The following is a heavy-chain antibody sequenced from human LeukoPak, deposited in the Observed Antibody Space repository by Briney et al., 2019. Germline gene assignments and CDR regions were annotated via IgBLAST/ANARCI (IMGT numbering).Heavy chain of an antibody. D-gene: IGHD3-22*01. CDR2: INPNSGGT. Sequence: ASVKVSCKASGYTFTGYYMHWVRQAPGQGLERMGWINPNSGGTNYAQKFQGRVTITRDTSISTAYMELSRLRSDDTAVYYCARAGVVVIFGDYWGQGTLVTVSS. CDR1: GYTFTGYY. CDR3: ARAGVVVIFGDY. J-gene: IGHJ4*02. V-gene: IGHV1-2*02.